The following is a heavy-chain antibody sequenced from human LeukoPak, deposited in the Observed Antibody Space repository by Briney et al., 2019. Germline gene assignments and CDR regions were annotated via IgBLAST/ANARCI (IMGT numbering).Heavy chain of an antibody. V-gene: IGHV3-7*01. CDR1: GFTFSSYW. J-gene: IGHJ6*03. CDR3: AGTDRPYYYYYMDV. CDR2: IKQDGSEK. Sequence: GGSLRLSCAASGFTFSSYWMSWVRQAPGKGLEWVANIKQDGSEKYYVDSVKGRFTISRDNSKNTLYLQMNSLRAEDTAVYYCAGTDRPYYYYYMDVWGKGTTVTVSS.